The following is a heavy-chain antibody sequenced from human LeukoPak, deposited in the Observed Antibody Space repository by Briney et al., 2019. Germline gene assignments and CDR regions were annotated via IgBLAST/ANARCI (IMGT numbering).Heavy chain of an antibody. D-gene: IGHD2-2*01. Sequence: GGSLRLSCAASGFTFSSYGMHWVRQAPGKGLEWVAFIRYDGSSKYYADSVKGRFTISRDNSKNTLYLQMNSLRAEETAVYYCAKERYCSSTSCYGDDAFDIWGQGTMVTVSS. V-gene: IGHV3-30*02. CDR1: GFTFSSYG. J-gene: IGHJ3*02. CDR2: IRYDGSSK. CDR3: AKERYCSSTSCYGDDAFDI.